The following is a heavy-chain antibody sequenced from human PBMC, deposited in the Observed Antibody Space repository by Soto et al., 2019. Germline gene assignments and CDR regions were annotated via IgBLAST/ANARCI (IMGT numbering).Heavy chain of an antibody. CDR2: ISGSGGST. CDR3: AKVPGPTGNYYYYGMDV. CDR1: GFTFSSYA. Sequence: EVQLLESGGGLVQPGGSLRLSCAASGFTFSSYAMSWVRQAPGKGLEWVSAISGSGGSTYYADSVKGRFTISRDNSKTTLYLQMNSRRAEDTAVYYCAKVPGPTGNYYYYGMDVWGQGTTVTVSS. D-gene: IGHD4-17*01. J-gene: IGHJ6*02. V-gene: IGHV3-23*01.